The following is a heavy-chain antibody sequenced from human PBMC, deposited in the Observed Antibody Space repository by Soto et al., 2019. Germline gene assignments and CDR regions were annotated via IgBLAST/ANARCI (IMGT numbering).Heavy chain of an antibody. J-gene: IGHJ4*02. CDR1: GFTFSRDG. CDR2: ITDNGGST. Sequence: GGSLRLSCAASGFTFSRDGMSWVRQAPGKGLEWVSLITDNGGSTYYADSVKGRFTISRDNTKNTLLLQMNSLRAEDTAVYYCAKERATTTAFDYWGQGALVTVSS. V-gene: IGHV3-23*01. CDR3: AKERATTTAFDY. D-gene: IGHD4-17*01.